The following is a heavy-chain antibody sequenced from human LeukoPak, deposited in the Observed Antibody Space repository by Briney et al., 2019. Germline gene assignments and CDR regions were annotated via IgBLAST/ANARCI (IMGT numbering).Heavy chain of an antibody. Sequence: GRSLRLSCAASGFTFSSYGMHWVRQAPGKGLEWVAVISYDGSNKYYADSVKGRFTISRDNSKNTLYLQMNRLRAEETAVYYCEKDLLLGGGMVRGALDPWGQGTLVTVSS. CDR1: GFTFSSYG. V-gene: IGHV3-30*18. CDR2: ISYDGSNK. J-gene: IGHJ5*02. D-gene: IGHD3-10*01. CDR3: EKDLLLGGGMVRGALDP.